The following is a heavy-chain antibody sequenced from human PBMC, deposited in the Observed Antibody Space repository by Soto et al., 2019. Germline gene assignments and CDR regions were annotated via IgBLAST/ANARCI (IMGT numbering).Heavy chain of an antibody. D-gene: IGHD5-12*01. J-gene: IGHJ1*01. CDR1: GGSFSGYY. Sequence: SETLSLIGAVYGGSFSGYYWRWIRQPPGKGLDWIGEINHGGSTNYNPSLKSRVTISIDTSKNQFSRKLSSVTAADTAVYYCASGGQTIIPKDWGQG. V-gene: IGHV4-34*01. CDR3: ASGGQTIIPKD. CDR2: INHGGST.